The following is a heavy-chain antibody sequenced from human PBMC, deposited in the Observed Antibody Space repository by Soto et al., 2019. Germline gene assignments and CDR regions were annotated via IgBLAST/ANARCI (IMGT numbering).Heavy chain of an antibody. J-gene: IGHJ4*02. D-gene: IGHD4-4*01. CDR3: ARDLIRTTESVDY. Sequence: QVQMVQSGAEVKKPGASVKVSCKTSGYAFAGQHIHWVRPAPGQGLEWMGWIDPDNGASDSIQKFRGRVTMTRDKSISIAYMELSGLTSDDTAVYYCARDLIRTTESVDYWGQGTVVSVSS. CDR1: GYAFAGQH. CDR2: IDPDNGAS. V-gene: IGHV1-2*02.